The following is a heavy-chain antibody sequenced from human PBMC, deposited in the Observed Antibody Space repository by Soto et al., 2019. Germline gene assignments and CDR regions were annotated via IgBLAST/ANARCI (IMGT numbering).Heavy chain of an antibody. CDR3: ARDGKTYYYGSGRFDY. CDR1: GFTFSSYG. D-gene: IGHD3-10*01. Sequence: QVQLVESGGGVVQPGRSLRLSCAASGFTFSSYGMHWVRQAPGKGLEWVAVIWYDGSNKYYADSVKGRFTISRDNSKNTLYLQMNSLRAEDTAVYYCARDGKTYYYGSGRFDYWGQGTLLTVSS. CDR2: IWYDGSNK. V-gene: IGHV3-33*01. J-gene: IGHJ4*02.